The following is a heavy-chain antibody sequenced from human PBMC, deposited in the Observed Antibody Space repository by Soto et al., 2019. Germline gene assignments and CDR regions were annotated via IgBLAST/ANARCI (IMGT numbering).Heavy chain of an antibody. D-gene: IGHD3-16*01. CDR3: ARYKDRLQLCGNYYYSLDV. Sequence: QVQLVQSGAEVKKPGSSVKVSCKASGGTFRTSAISWVRQAPGQGLEWVGGIMPVFRRPKYAQNFQDRVTITADESTSTAYMYLISLRSDDTAVYYCARYKDRLQLCGNYYYSLDVWGQGTAVTVSS. CDR2: IMPVFRRP. V-gene: IGHV1-69*12. J-gene: IGHJ6*02. CDR1: GGTFRTSA.